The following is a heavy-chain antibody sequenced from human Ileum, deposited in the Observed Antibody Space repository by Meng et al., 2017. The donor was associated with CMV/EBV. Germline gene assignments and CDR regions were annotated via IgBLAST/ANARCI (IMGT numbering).Heavy chain of an antibody. D-gene: IGHD1-26*01. V-gene: IGHV7-4-1*02. CDR2: INTNTGNP. J-gene: IGHJ4*02. CDR1: GYNFTSNN. Sequence: SFKASGYNFTSNNMIWVRQAPGQGPEWMGWINTNTGNPTYAQGFTGRFVFSLDTSVSTTYLQISSLKAEDTAVYYCARDGLSGRYFDYWGQGTLVTVSS. CDR3: ARDGLSGRYFDY.